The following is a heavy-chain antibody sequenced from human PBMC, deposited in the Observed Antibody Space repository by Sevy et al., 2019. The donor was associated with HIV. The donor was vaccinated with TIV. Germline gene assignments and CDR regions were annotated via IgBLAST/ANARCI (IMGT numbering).Heavy chain of an antibody. D-gene: IGHD2-2*01. Sequence: SETLSLTCAVHDGSFSGYYWNWIRQLPGKGLEWIGEINESGITYYNPSLKSPVTISVDTSSKQFSLKLNSVTAVDSAVYFCARSPPVVVVPGAPSWFDPWGRGTLVTVSS. V-gene: IGHV4-34*01. CDR2: INESGIT. CDR1: DGSFSGYY. J-gene: IGHJ5*02. CDR3: ARSPPVVVVPGAPSWFDP.